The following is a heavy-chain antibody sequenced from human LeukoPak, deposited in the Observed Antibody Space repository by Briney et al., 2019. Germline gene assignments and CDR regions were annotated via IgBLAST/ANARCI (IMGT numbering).Heavy chain of an antibody. Sequence: GGSLRLSCAASGFTVSSNYMSWVRQAPGKGLEWVSVIYSGGRTYYADSVKGRFTISRDNSKNTLYLQMNSLRAEDTAVYYCARDHLFSYGYLAFDIWGQGIMVTVSS. CDR2: IYSGGRT. J-gene: IGHJ3*02. CDR1: GFTVSSNY. V-gene: IGHV3-53*01. D-gene: IGHD3-16*01. CDR3: ARDHLFSYGYLAFDI.